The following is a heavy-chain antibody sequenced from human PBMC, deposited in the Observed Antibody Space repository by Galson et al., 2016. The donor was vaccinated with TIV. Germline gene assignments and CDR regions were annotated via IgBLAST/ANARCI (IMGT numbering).Heavy chain of an antibody. J-gene: IGHJ6*02. D-gene: IGHD3-16*01. Sequence: SLRLSCAASGFTFGSYGLHWVRQAPGKGLEWAAFISFDGSEKSYTDSVKGRFTISRDKSKNTLFLQMNSLRVEDTAVYYCARVHLSYGMDVWGQGTTVTASS. CDR3: ARVHLSYGMDV. CDR2: ISFDGSEK. CDR1: GFTFGSYG. V-gene: IGHV3-30*10.